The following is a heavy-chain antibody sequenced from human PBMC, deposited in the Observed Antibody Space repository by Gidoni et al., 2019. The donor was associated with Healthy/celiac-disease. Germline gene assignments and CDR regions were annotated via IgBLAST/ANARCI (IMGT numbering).Heavy chain of an antibody. CDR2: IYYSGST. J-gene: IGHJ6*02. D-gene: IGHD6-13*01. Sequence: QVQLQESGPGLVKPSQTLSLTCTVSGGSISSGGYYWSWIRQHPGKGLEWIGYIYYSGSTYYNPSLKSRVTISVDTSKNQFSLKLSSVTAADTAVYYCASSGRYSSSWDPWYYGMDVWGQGTTVTVSS. CDR1: GGSISSGGYY. CDR3: ASSGRYSSSWDPWYYGMDV. V-gene: IGHV4-31*03.